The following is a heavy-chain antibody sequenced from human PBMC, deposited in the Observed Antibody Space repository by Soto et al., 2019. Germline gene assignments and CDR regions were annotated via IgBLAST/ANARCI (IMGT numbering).Heavy chain of an antibody. D-gene: IGHD3-3*01. CDR3: ARAPYYDFWSGEIDY. V-gene: IGHV3-33*01. CDR1: GFTFSSYV. Sequence: GGSLRLSCAASGFTFSSYVMHWVRQAPGKGLEWVAVIWYDGSNKYYADSVKGRFTISRDNSKNTLYPQMNSLRAEDTAVYYCARAPYYDFWSGEIDYWGQGTLVTVSS. J-gene: IGHJ4*02. CDR2: IWYDGSNK.